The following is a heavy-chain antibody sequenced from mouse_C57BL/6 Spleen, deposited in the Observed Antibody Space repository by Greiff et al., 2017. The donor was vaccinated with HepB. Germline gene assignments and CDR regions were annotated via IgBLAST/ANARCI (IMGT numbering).Heavy chain of an antibody. CDR3: ARGYYCGSSYSAWCAY. CDR1: GFTFSDYG. V-gene: IGHV5-17*01. J-gene: IGHJ3*01. D-gene: IGHD1-1*01. Sequence: EVHLVESGGGLVKPGGSLKLSCAASGFTFSDYGMHWVRQAPEKGLEWVAYISSGSSTIYYADTVKGRFTISRDNAKNTLFLQMTSLRSEDTAMYYCARGYYCGSSYSAWCAYWGQGTLVTVSA. CDR2: ISSGSSTI.